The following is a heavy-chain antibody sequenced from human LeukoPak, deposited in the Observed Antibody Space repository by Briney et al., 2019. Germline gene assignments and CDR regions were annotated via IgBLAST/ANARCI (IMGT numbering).Heavy chain of an antibody. CDR2: IIPILGIA. D-gene: IGHD5-12*01. CDR1: GGTFSSYA. Sequence: SVKVSCKASGGTFSSYAISWVRQAPGQGLEWMGRIIPILGIANYAQKFQGRVTITADKSTSTAYMELSSLRSEDTAVYYCARSDIVATIPYGMDVWGQGTTVTVSS. J-gene: IGHJ6*02. CDR3: ARSDIVATIPYGMDV. V-gene: IGHV1-69*04.